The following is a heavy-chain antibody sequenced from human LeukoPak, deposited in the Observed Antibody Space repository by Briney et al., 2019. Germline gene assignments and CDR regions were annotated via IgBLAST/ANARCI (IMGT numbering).Heavy chain of an antibody. V-gene: IGHV3-30*02. D-gene: IGHD3-10*01. Sequence: GGSLRLSCEASGFTFNTYSMNWARQAPGKGLEWVAFIRYDGSNKYYADSVKGRFTISRDNSKNTLYLQMNSLRAEDTAVYYCANFGVDSREYYFDYWGQGTLVTVSS. J-gene: IGHJ4*02. CDR1: GFTFNTYS. CDR3: ANFGVDSREYYFDY. CDR2: IRYDGSNK.